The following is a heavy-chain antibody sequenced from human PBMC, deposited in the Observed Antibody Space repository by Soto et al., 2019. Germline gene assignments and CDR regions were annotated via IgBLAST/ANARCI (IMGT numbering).Heavy chain of an antibody. Sequence: QVQLQESGPGLVKPSATLSLTCSVSGGSVSNASFYWTWIRQAPGTGLEYIGYIFYIGVTNYNTSLSSRVTISLDTSKNHFSLKLNSLTAADTAVYYCVRVLDSSWYADLWGRGTLVAVSS. J-gene: IGHJ2*01. CDR1: GGSVSNASFY. D-gene: IGHD3-22*01. CDR3: VRVLDSSWYADL. CDR2: IFYIGVT. V-gene: IGHV4-61*03.